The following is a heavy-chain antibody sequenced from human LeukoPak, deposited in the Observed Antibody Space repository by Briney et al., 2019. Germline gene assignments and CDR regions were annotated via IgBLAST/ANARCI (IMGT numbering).Heavy chain of an antibody. CDR3: ARRAGAYSHPYDY. Sequence: GWSLRLSCTVSGFSVSSNSMSWVRQAPGKGLEWVSFIYSGTIHYSDSVKGRFTISRDNSKNTLYLQMNSLRAEDTAVYYCARRAGAYSHPYDYWGQGTLVTVSS. CDR2: IYSGTI. D-gene: IGHD4/OR15-4a*01. V-gene: IGHV3-53*01. CDR1: GFSVSSNS. J-gene: IGHJ4*02.